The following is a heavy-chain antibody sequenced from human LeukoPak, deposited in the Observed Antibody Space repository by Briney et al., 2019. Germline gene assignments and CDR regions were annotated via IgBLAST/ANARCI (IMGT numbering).Heavy chain of an antibody. V-gene: IGHV3-9*01. Sequence: GGSLRLSCAASGFTFDDYVMHWVRQAPGKGLEWVSGITWNSDTIAYADSVKGRFTISRDNAKNSLYLQMNSLRADDTALYYCAKAWAAVVVNRYYFDYWGKGTLVTVSS. J-gene: IGHJ4*02. CDR2: ITWNSDTI. D-gene: IGHD6-19*01. CDR1: GFTFDDYV. CDR3: AKAWAAVVVNRYYFDY.